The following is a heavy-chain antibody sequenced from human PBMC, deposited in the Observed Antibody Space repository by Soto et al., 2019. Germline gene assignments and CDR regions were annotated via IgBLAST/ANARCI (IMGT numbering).Heavy chain of an antibody. CDR2: ISGDSTYT. CDR3: AKVFGVVILFDS. V-gene: IGHV3-11*06. J-gene: IGHJ4*02. CDR1: GFTFNDYY. D-gene: IGHD3-3*01. Sequence: PGGSLRLSCVASGFTFNDYYMSWIRQAPGKGLEWISYISGDSTYTNYADSVEGRFTISRDNARNSVFLEMHSLRAEDTAAYYCAKVFGVVILFDSWGQGSLVTVSS.